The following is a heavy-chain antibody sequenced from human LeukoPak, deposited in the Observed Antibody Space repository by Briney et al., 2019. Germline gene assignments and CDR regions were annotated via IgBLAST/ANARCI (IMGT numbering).Heavy chain of an antibody. J-gene: IGHJ5*02. CDR3: AISMTTVTTGWFDP. CDR2: IIPIFGTA. D-gene: IGHD4-17*01. CDR1: GGTFSSYA. Sequence: GASVKVSCKASGGTFSSYAISWVRQAPGQGLEWMGGIIPIFGTANYAQKFQGRVAITADKSTSTAYMGLSNLRSEDTAVYYCAISMTTVTTGWFDPWGQGTLVTVSS. V-gene: IGHV1-69*06.